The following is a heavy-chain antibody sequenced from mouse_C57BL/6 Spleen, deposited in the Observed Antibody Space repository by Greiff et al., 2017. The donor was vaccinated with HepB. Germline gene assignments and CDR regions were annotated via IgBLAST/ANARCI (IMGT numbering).Heavy chain of an antibody. CDR1: GYTFTSYW. Sequence: QVQLQQPGAELVKPGASVKLSCKASGYTFTSYWMQWVKQRPGQGLEWIGEIDPSDSYTNYNQKFKGKATLTVDTSSSTAYMQLSSLTSEDSAVYDCARFHYYSGSSDWYIDVWGTGTTVTVSS. D-gene: IGHD1-1*01. V-gene: IGHV1-50*01. CDR2: IDPSDSYT. CDR3: ARFHYYSGSSDWYIDV. J-gene: IGHJ1*03.